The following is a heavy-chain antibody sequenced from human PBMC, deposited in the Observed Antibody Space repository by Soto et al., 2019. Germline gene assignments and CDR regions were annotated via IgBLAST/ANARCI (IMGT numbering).Heavy chain of an antibody. CDR3: ARFAITMVRGVIDGDFDY. CDR2: ISSSSSYT. V-gene: IGHV3-11*06. D-gene: IGHD3-10*01. J-gene: IGHJ4*02. CDR1: GFTFSDYY. Sequence: GGSLRLSCAASGFTFSDYYMSWIRQAPGKGLEWVSYISSSSSYTNYADSVKGRFTISRDNAKNSLYLQMNSLRAEDTAVYYCARFAITMVRGVIDGDFDYLGQGTLV.